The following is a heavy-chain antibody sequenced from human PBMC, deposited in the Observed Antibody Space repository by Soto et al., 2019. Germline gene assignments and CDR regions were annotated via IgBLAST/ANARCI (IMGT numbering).Heavy chain of an antibody. V-gene: IGHV3-30*18. Sequence: QVQLVESGGGVVQPGRSLRLSCAASGFTFSSYGVYWVRQAPGKGLEWVSVISSDGSNTYYTDSVKGRFTISRDNSKNTLYLQMNSLRPDDTAVYFCAKDYVAVAGNNYYGMDVWGQGTTVTVSS. D-gene: IGHD6-19*01. CDR2: ISSDGSNT. J-gene: IGHJ6*02. CDR3: AKDYVAVAGNNYYGMDV. CDR1: GFTFSSYG.